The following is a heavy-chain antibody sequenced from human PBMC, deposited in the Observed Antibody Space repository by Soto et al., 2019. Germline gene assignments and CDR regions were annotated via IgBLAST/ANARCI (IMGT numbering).Heavy chain of an antibody. CDR1: GGSISSSSYY. D-gene: IGHD3-22*01. CDR3: ASPGAYDSSGRGTINYYYYGMDV. J-gene: IGHJ6*02. CDR2: IYYSGST. V-gene: IGHV4-39*01. Sequence: QLQLQESGPGLVKPSETLSLTCTVSGGSISSSSYYWGWIRQPPGKGLEWIGSIYYSGSTYYNPSLKSRVTISVDTSKNQFSLKLSSVTAADTAVYYCASPGAYDSSGRGTINYYYYGMDVWGQGTTVTVSS.